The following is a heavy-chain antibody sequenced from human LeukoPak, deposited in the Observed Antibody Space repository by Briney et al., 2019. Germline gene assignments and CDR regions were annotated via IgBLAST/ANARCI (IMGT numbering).Heavy chain of an antibody. V-gene: IGHV3-48*01. Sequence: PGGSLRLSCAASGFTFSSYSMNWVRQAPGKGLEWVSYISSSSSTIYYADSVKGRFTISRDNAEISLFLQMNSLRAEDTAVYYCVTFGVLINWGQGTLVTVSS. CDR3: VTFGVLIN. CDR2: ISSSSSTI. CDR1: GFTFSSYS. J-gene: IGHJ4*02. D-gene: IGHD3-3*01.